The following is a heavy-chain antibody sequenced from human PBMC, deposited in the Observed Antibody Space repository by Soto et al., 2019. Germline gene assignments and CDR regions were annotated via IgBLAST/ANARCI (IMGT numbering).Heavy chain of an antibody. CDR2: IIPVFGSP. CDR1: GGPFSTHS. D-gene: IGHD3-10*01. CDR3: ARQKIQRTSGVFDD. Sequence: QVQLVQSGAELKKPGSSVQVSCRVSGGPFSTHSITWVRHVPGQGLEWMGEIIPVFGSPHYALKFKGRVTITADESTTSAYMKLSSLRSEDTAVYYCARQKIQRTSGVFDDWGQGTLVTVSP. V-gene: IGHV1-69*01. J-gene: IGHJ4*02.